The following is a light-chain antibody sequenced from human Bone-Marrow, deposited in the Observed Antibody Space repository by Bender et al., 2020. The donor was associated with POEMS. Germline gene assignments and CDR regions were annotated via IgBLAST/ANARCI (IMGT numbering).Light chain of an antibody. CDR1: SSDIGGYDY. Sequence: QSALTQPPSASGSPGQSVTISCTGSSSDIGGYDYVSWYQQHPAKAPKLIIFEVNRRPSGVPDRFSGSKSGNTASLTVSGLQAEDEADYYCSSYAGSNNLVFGGGTKLTVL. J-gene: IGLJ2*01. CDR3: SSYAGSNNLV. V-gene: IGLV2-8*01. CDR2: EVN.